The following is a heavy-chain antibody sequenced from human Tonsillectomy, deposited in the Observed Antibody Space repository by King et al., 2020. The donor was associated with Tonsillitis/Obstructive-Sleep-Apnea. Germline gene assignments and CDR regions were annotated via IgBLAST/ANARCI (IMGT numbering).Heavy chain of an antibody. Sequence: VQLVESGGGLVQPGGSLRLSCAASAFTFSSYEMNWVRQAPGKGLEWVSYISSSGSTIYYADSVKGRFTISSDNAKNSLYLQMNSLRAEDTAVYYCARDRYQLDVWGKGTTVTVSS. V-gene: IGHV3-48*03. D-gene: IGHD2-2*01. J-gene: IGHJ6*04. CDR2: ISSSGSTI. CDR3: ARDRYQLDV. CDR1: AFTFSSYE.